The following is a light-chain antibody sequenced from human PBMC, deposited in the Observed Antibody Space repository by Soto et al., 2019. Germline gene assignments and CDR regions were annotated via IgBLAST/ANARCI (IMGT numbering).Light chain of an antibody. CDR2: EVS. V-gene: IGLV2-14*01. Sequence: QSALTQPASVSGSPGQSITISCTGSSSDVGGYTYVSWYQQHPGKAPKLMIFEVSNRHSGVSNRFSGSKSGNTASLTISGLQAEDEGDYYCCSYTGGTTLVCGGGTKLTVL. CDR1: SSDVGGYTY. J-gene: IGLJ2*01. CDR3: CSYTGGTTLV.